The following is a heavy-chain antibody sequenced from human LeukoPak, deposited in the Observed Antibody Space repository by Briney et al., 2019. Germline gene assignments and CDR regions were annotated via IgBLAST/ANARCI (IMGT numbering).Heavy chain of an antibody. CDR3: ARATADAFDF. CDR2: ISRSATTI. J-gene: IGHJ3*01. Sequence: PGGSLRLSCAASGFTFSNYYMIWIRQAPGKGLEWISYISRSATTIYYVDSVKGRFTISRDNAKNSLYLQRNSLRVEDTAVYYCARATADAFDFWGQGTMVTVSS. V-gene: IGHV3-11*01. CDR1: GFTFSNYY.